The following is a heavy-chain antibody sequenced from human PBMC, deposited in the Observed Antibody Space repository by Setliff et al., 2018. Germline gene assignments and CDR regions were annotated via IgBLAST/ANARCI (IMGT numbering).Heavy chain of an antibody. Sequence: LRLSCAASGFTFGSYAMSWVRQAPGKGLEWVSAISGSGGTTYYADSVKGRFTISRDNSKNTLYLQMNSLRAEDTAVYYCAKAPAPYAASLLNWFDPWGQGTLVTVSS. V-gene: IGHV3-23*01. D-gene: IGHD2-2*01. CDR1: GFTFGSYA. CDR2: ISGSGGTT. CDR3: AKAPAPYAASLLNWFDP. J-gene: IGHJ5*02.